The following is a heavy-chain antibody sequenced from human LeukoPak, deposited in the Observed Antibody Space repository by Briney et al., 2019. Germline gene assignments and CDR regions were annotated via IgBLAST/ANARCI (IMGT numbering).Heavy chain of an antibody. V-gene: IGHV3-23*01. Sequence: PGGSLRLSCAASGFTFSTYAMSWVRQAPGKGLEWVSIISGSGGSIYYADSVKGRFTISRDNSKNTLYLQMNSLRAEDTALYYCAKGRKTTGSDWFDPWGQGTLVTVSS. J-gene: IGHJ5*02. CDR3: AKGRKTTGSDWFDP. CDR1: GFTFSTYA. D-gene: IGHD1-1*01. CDR2: ISGSGGSI.